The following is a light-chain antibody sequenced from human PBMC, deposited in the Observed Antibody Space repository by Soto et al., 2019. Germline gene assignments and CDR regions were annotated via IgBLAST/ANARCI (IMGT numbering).Light chain of an antibody. CDR2: EVT. J-gene: IGLJ2*01. Sequence: QSALTQPPSASGSPGQSVTISCTGSSSDVGSYKYVSWYQQHPDKAPKVILYEVTKRPSGVPDRFSGSKSGNTASLTVSGLQAEDEADYYCSSYAGNNNVVFGGGTQLTVL. CDR1: SSDVGSYKY. CDR3: SSYAGNNNVV. V-gene: IGLV2-8*01.